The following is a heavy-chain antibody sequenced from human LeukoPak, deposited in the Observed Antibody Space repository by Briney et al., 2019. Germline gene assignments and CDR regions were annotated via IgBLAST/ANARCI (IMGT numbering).Heavy chain of an antibody. Sequence: ASVKVSCKASGYTFTGYYMHWVRQAPGQGLEWMGIINPSGGSTSYAQKFQGRVTMTRDTSTSTVYMELSSLRSEDTAVYYCARAGAYCGGDCYSFFFDYWGQGTLVTVSS. CDR1: GYTFTGYY. CDR3: ARAGAYCGGDCYSFFFDY. D-gene: IGHD2-21*02. J-gene: IGHJ4*02. CDR2: INPSGGST. V-gene: IGHV1-46*01.